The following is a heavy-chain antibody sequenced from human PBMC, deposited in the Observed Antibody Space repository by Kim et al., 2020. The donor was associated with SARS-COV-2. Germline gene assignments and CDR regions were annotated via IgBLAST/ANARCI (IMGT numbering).Heavy chain of an antibody. J-gene: IGHJ4*02. Sequence: GSTIFNPSLQSRVTISLDMSKNEFSLKLSSVTAADTAVYYCVSGANVGNNWGQGTLVTVSS. D-gene: IGHD7-27*01. CDR2: GST. CDR3: VSGANVGNN. V-gene: IGHV4-59*09.